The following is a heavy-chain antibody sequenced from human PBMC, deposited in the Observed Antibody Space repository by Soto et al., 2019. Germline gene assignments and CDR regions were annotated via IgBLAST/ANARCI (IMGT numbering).Heavy chain of an antibody. CDR2: IYYSGST. V-gene: IGHV4-61*08. Sequence: PAETVSLTCTVSGDSISSGDYYWSWLRQPPGKGLEWIGYIYYSGSTNYNPSLKSRVTISVDTSKNQFSLKLSSVTAAGTAVYYCARGADGDSAGVGYWGQGTLVTVSS. J-gene: IGHJ4*02. D-gene: IGHD4-17*01. CDR1: GDSISSGDYY. CDR3: ARGADGDSAGVGY.